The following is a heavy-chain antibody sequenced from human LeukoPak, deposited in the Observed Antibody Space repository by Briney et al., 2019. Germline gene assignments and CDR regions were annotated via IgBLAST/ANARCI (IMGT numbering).Heavy chain of an antibody. J-gene: IGHJ4*02. V-gene: IGHV1-18*01. D-gene: IGHD4-23*01. CDR3: ARDISPTTVVADFDY. Sequence: ASVKVSCKASGYTFTSYGITWVRQAPGQGLEWMGWISAYNGNTNHVQKFQGRVNMASDTSTSTANKEMRSLRSDDTAVYYCARDISPTTVVADFDYWGQGTLVTVSP. CDR2: ISAYNGNT. CDR1: GYTFTSYG.